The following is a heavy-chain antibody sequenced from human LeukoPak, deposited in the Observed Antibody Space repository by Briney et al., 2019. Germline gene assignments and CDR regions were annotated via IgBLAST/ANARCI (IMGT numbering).Heavy chain of an antibody. J-gene: IGHJ3*02. Sequence: GGSLRLSCAASGFTFSSYWMSWVRQAPGKGLEWVANIKPDGSEKHYVDSVKGRLTIARDNAKNSLFLQMNSLRAEDTAVYYCARGDFYGSGSSYHDAFDIWGQGTMATVSS. CDR2: IKPDGSEK. CDR1: GFTFSSYW. D-gene: IGHD3-10*01. CDR3: ARGDFYGSGSSYHDAFDI. V-gene: IGHV3-7*03.